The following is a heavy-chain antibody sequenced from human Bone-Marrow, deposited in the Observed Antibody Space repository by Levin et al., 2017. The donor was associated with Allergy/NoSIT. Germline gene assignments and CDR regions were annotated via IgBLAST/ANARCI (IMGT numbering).Heavy chain of an antibody. CDR1: GFTFSSYG. CDR2: ISYDGSNK. CDR3: AKDQLRFSLYHYYGMDV. Sequence: PGGSLRLSCAASGFTFSSYGMHWVRQAPGKGLEWVAVISYDGSNKYYADSVKGRFTISRDNSKNTLYLQMNSLRAEDTAVYYCAKDQLRFSLYHYYGMDVWGQGTTVTVSS. V-gene: IGHV3-30*18. J-gene: IGHJ6*02. D-gene: IGHD3-3*01.